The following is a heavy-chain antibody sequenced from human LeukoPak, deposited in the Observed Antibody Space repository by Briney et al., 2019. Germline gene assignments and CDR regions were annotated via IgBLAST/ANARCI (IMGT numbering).Heavy chain of an antibody. CDR1: GFTFSSYN. CDR2: INSGGAI. CDR3: AKRGSYSSSFTSTFDY. D-gene: IGHD6-6*01. V-gene: IGHV3-23*01. J-gene: IGHJ4*02. Sequence: GGSLRLSCAASGFTFSSYNMTWVRQAPGKGLEWVSTINSGGAINYADSVKGRFTISRDNPKNTLYLQMNSLRAEDTAVYYCAKRGSYSSSFTSTFDYWGQGTLVTVSS.